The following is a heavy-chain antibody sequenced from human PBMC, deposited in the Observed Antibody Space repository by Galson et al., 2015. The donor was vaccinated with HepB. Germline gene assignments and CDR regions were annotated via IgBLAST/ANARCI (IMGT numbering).Heavy chain of an antibody. CDR3: ARDPGSYAFDI. J-gene: IGHJ3*02. CDR1: GYTFTSYG. V-gene: IGHV1-18*01. CDR2: IGADTGNT. Sequence: SVKVSCKASGYTFTSYGVSWVRQAPGQGLEWMGWIGADTGNTNYAQKLRGRVTMTTDTATSTAYMELRSLRSDDTAVYHCARDPGSYAFDIWGQGTMVTVSS.